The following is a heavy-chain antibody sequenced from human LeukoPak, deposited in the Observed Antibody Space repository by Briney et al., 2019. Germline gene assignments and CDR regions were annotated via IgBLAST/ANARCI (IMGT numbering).Heavy chain of an antibody. V-gene: IGHV3-30-3*01. J-gene: IGHJ6*02. CDR1: GFTFRTYA. CDR2: TLYDGNNK. CDR3: ARDRPLSAGGVIYFSYYGMDV. D-gene: IGHD3-10*01. Sequence: SGGSLRLSCAASGFTFRTYAMHWVRQAPGKGLEWVAVTLYDGNNKYYADSVRGRFTISRDNSKNTLYLQMNSLRAEDTAVYYGARDRPLSAGGVIYFSYYGMDVWGQGTTVTVFS.